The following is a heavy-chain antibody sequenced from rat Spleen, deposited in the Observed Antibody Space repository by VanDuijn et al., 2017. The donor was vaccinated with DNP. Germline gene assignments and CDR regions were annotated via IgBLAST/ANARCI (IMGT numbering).Heavy chain of an antibody. J-gene: IGHJ3*01. CDR2: ISYEGSIT. Sequence: EVQLVESGGGLVQPGRSLKLSCAASGFTFSDYYMAWVRQAPQKGLEWVAAISYEGSITDYGDYVKGRFTISRDNAKSTLYLQMDSLRSEDTATYYCATSPGPNWFAYWGQGTLVTVSS. D-gene: IGHD1-4*01. CDR1: GFTFSDYY. CDR3: ATSPGPNWFAY. V-gene: IGHV5-22*01.